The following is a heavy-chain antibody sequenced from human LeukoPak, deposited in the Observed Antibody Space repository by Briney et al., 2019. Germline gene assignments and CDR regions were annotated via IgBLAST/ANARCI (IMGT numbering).Heavy chain of an antibody. CDR3: AKPFNSGNYYVSAFDI. J-gene: IGHJ3*02. CDR2: ISYDGSNK. V-gene: IGHV3-30*18. Sequence: GGSLRLSCAASGFTFSSYGMHWVRQAPGKGLEWVSVISYDGSNKYYADSVKGRFPISRDNSKNTVYLQMNSLRAEDAALYYCAKPFNSGNYYVSAFDIWGQGTMVTVSS. D-gene: IGHD1-26*01. CDR1: GFTFSSYG.